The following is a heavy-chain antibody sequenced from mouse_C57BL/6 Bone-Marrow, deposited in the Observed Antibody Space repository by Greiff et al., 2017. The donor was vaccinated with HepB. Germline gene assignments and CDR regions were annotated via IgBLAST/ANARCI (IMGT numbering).Heavy chain of an antibody. CDR2: ISYDGSN. D-gene: IGHD1-1*01. Sequence: EVHLVESGPGLVKPSQSLSLTCSVTGYSITSGYYWNWIRQFPGNKLEWMGYISYDGSNNYNPSLKNRISITRDTSKNQFFLKLNSVTTEDTATYYCAREGGYYGSSPDYWGQGTTLTVSS. CDR3: AREGGYYGSSPDY. CDR1: GYSITSGYY. J-gene: IGHJ2*01. V-gene: IGHV3-6*01.